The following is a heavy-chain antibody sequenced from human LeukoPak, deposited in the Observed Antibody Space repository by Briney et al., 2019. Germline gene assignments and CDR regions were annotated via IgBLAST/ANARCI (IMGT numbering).Heavy chain of an antibody. V-gene: IGHV4-59*01. Sequence: PSETLSLTCTVSGDSISSYYWSWIRQPPGKGLEWIGYIYYSGSTNYNPSLKSRVTISVDTSKNQFSLKLSSVTAADTAVYYCARDADDYGDYLDAFDIWGQGTMVTVSS. D-gene: IGHD4-17*01. CDR2: IYYSGST. CDR1: GDSISSYY. J-gene: IGHJ3*02. CDR3: ARDADDYGDYLDAFDI.